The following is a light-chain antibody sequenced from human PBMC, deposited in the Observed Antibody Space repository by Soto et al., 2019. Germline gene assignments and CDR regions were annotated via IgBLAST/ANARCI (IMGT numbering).Light chain of an antibody. CDR2: DAS. J-gene: IGKJ5*01. CDR3: QQYNSYPIT. Sequence: DIQMTQSPSTLSGSVGDRVSITCLAIQTISSWLAWYQQKPGKAPKLLIYDASSLESGVPSRFSGSGSGTEFTLTISSLQPDDFATYYCQQYNSYPITFGQGTRLEIK. V-gene: IGKV1-5*01. CDR1: QTISSW.